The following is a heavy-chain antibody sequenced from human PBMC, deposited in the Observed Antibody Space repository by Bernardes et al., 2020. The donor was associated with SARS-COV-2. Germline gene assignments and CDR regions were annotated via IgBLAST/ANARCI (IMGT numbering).Heavy chain of an antibody. CDR2: INPNTGDT. CDR1: GYTFTAYF. CDR3: ARDGSVQFLQWSRYSL. D-gene: IGHD3-3*01. V-gene: IGHV1-2*02. Sequence: ASVKVSCKASGYTFTAYFMHWVRQAPGQGLEWMGWINPNTGDTDYAQKFQGRVTMTRDTSISTAYMEVSRLRSDDAAIYYCARDGSVQFLQWSRYSLWGQGTQVTVSS. J-gene: IGHJ4*02.